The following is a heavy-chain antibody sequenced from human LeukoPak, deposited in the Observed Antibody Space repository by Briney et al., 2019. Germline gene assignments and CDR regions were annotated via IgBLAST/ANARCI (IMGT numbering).Heavy chain of an antibody. CDR2: INWNGGST. CDR3: ASLTTVDYYYYMDV. J-gene: IGHJ6*03. V-gene: IGHV3-20*04. CDR1: GFTFDDYG. Sequence: TGGSLRLSCAASGFTFDDYGMSWVRQAPGKGLEWVSGINWNGGSTGYADSVKGRFTISRDNAKNSLYLQMNSLRAEDTAVYYCASLTTVDYYYYMDVWGKGTTVTVSS. D-gene: IGHD4-23*01.